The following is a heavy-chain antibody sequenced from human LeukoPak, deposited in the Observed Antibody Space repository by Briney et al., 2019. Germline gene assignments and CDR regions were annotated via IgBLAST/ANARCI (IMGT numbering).Heavy chain of an antibody. J-gene: IGHJ5*02. Sequence: SCKASGYTFTDHPMHWVRQTPGKGLEWVTMMTYNGGHEYYADSVKGRFTISRDNSNNMLFLQMNSLTPDDTALYYCARGREHWDYLDHWGQGTLVAVSS. CDR1: GYTFTDHP. V-gene: IGHV3-30-3*01. CDR2: MTYNGGHE. D-gene: IGHD4/OR15-4a*01. CDR3: ARGREHWDYLDH.